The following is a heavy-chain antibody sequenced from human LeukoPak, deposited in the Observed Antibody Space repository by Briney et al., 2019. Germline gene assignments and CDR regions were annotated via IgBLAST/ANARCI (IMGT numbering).Heavy chain of an antibody. CDR2: IYYRGST. V-gene: IGHV4-59*11. D-gene: IGHD1-26*01. Sequence: SETLSLTCTVSGGSISSHYWSWIRQPPGKGLEWIGYIYYRGSTNYNPSLKSRVTISVDTSKNQFSLKLSSVTAADTAVYYCARGELWVFDYWGQGTLVTVSS. J-gene: IGHJ4*02. CDR3: ARGELWVFDY. CDR1: GGSISSHY.